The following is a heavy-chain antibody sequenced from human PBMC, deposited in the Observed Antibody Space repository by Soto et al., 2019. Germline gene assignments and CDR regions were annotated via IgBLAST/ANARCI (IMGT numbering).Heavy chain of an antibody. CDR3: ARDLLSSSWPYYYYYGMDV. CDR1: GFTFSSYA. Sequence: LRLSCAASGFTFSSYAMHWVRQAPGKGLEWVAVISYDGSNKYYADSVKGRFTISRDNSKNTLYLQMNSLRAEDTAVYYCARDLLSSSWPYYYYYGMDVWGQGTTVTVSS. V-gene: IGHV3-30-3*01. J-gene: IGHJ6*02. D-gene: IGHD6-13*01. CDR2: ISYDGSNK.